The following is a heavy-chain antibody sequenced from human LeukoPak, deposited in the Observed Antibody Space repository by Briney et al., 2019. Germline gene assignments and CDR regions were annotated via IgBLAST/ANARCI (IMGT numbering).Heavy chain of an antibody. CDR2: IRYDGSDK. CDR3: AKDWSYSGWAYYFDY. J-gene: IGHJ4*02. CDR1: RFTFSTYS. Sequence: GGSLRLSCAASRFTFSTYSMNWVRQAPGKGLEWVAFIRYDGSDKYYADSVKGRFTISRDNSKNTLYLQMNSLRAEDTAVYYCAKDWSYSGWAYYFDYWGQGTLVTVSS. D-gene: IGHD5-12*01. V-gene: IGHV3-30*02.